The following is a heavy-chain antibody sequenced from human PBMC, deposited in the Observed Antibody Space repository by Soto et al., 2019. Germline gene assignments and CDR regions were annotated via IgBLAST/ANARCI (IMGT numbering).Heavy chain of an antibody. V-gene: IGHV4-4*02. J-gene: IGHJ4*02. D-gene: IGHD5-18*01. CDR2: IYHSGST. Sequence: QVQLQESGPGLVKPSGTLSLTCAVSGGSISSSNWWSWVRQPPGKGLEWIGEIYHSGSTNYNPSLQCRVTISVDKSKKQVSLKLSSVTAADTAVYYCALSRYSYGMKTDYWGQGTLVTVSS. CDR1: GGSISSSNW. CDR3: ALSRYSYGMKTDY.